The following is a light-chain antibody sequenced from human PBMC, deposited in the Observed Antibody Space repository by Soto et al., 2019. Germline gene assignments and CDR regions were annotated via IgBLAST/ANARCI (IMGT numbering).Light chain of an antibody. CDR1: TSNIGTNT. Sequence: QSVLTQPPSASGPPGQRVTTSCSGSTSNIGTNTVSWYQQLPGTAPKLLIYNDHQRPSGVPDRFSGSKSGTSASLAISGLQSEDEAYYYCATWDDSLNAYTFGGGTKVTVL. CDR3: ATWDDSLNAYT. J-gene: IGLJ3*02. V-gene: IGLV1-44*01. CDR2: NDH.